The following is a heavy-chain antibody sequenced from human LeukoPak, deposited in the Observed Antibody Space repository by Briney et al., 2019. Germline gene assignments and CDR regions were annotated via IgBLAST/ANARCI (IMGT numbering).Heavy chain of an antibody. D-gene: IGHD4-17*01. CDR3: AKEAGQDFGALDAFDV. Sequence: GGSLRLSCAASGFTFSSYSMNWVRQAPGKGLEWVSYISSSSSTIYYADSVKGRSTISRDNAKNSLYLQMNSLRAEDTAVYYCAKEAGQDFGALDAFDVWGQGTMVTVSS. V-gene: IGHV3-48*04. CDR1: GFTFSSYS. J-gene: IGHJ3*01. CDR2: ISSSSSTI.